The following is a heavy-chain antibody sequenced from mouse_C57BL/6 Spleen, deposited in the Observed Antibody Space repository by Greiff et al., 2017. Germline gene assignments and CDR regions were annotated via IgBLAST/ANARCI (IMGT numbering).Heavy chain of an antibody. V-gene: IGHV5-9-1*02. D-gene: IGHD3-2*02. J-gene: IGHJ2*01. CDR2: ISSGGDYI. CDR1: GFTFSSYA. CDR3: TRGDSSGTFDY. Sequence: EVQLQESGEGLVKPGGSLKLSCAASGFTFSSYAMSWVRQTPEKRLEWVAYISSGGDYIYYADTVKGRFTISRDNARNTLYLQMSSLKSEDTAMYYCTRGDSSGTFDYWGQGTTLTVSS.